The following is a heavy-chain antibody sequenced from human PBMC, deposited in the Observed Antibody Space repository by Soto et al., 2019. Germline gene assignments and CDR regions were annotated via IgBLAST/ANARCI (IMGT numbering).Heavy chain of an antibody. CDR3: AKEDVGGYYYSGL. CDR2: ISNSGGST. J-gene: IGHJ4*02. D-gene: IGHD1-26*01. CDR1: GFTFSNYV. V-gene: IGHV3-23*01. Sequence: QPGGSLRLSCAASGFTFSNYVMSWVRQAPGKGLEWVSSISNSGGSTYYADSVKGRFTISRDNSKNTLYLQMNSLRAEDTAVYYCAKEDVGGYYYSGLWGRGTLVTVSS.